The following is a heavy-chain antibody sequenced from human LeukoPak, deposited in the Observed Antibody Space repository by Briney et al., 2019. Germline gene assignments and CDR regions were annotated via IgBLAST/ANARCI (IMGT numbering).Heavy chain of an antibody. J-gene: IGHJ4*02. D-gene: IGHD2-2*01. CDR2: ISGSGSST. CDR3: AKDPQYQLLSYLDY. CDR1: GFTFSSYA. Sequence: GGSLRLPCAAPGFTFSSYAMSWVRQAPGKGLEWVSAISGSGSSTYYADSVKGRFTISRDNSKNTLYLQMNSLRAEDTAVYYCAKDPQYQLLSYLDYWGQGTLVTVSS. V-gene: IGHV3-23*01.